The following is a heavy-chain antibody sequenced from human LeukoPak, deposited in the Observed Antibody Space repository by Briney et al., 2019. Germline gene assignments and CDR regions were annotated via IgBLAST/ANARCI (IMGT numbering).Heavy chain of an antibody. CDR3: TSSPGGYCSSASCYTGGYFDY. Sequence: SETLSLTCTVSGGSISSSTYYWVWIRQPPRKGLECIGSIYYSGSTYYNPSLKSRVTISVDTSKNQFSLKLSSVTATDRAVYYWTSSPGGYCSSASCYTGGYFDYWGQGSLVTVSS. D-gene: IGHD2-2*02. J-gene: IGHJ4*02. CDR1: GGSISSSTYY. CDR2: IYYSGST. V-gene: IGHV4-39*01.